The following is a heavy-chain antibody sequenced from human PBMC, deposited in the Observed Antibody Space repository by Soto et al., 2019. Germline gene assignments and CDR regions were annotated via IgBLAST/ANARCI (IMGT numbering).Heavy chain of an antibody. CDR1: GYTFTSYG. Sequence: ASVKVSCKASGYTFTSYGISWVRQAPGQGLEWMGWISAYNGNTNYAQKLQGRVTMTTDTSTSTAYMELRSLRSDDTAVYYCARRAFEWESHSGRFDPWGQGTLVTVSS. D-gene: IGHD1-26*01. CDR2: ISAYNGNT. V-gene: IGHV1-18*01. CDR3: ARRAFEWESHSGRFDP. J-gene: IGHJ5*02.